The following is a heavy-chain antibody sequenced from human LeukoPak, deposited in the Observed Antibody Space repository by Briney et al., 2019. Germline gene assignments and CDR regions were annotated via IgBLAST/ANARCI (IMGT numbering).Heavy chain of an antibody. Sequence: QSGGSLRLSCAASGFTFSSYAMSWVRQAPGKGLEWVSAISGSGGSTYYADSVKGRFTISRDNSKNTLSLQMNSLRAEDTAVYYCAKRSSTGHYYYYMDVWGKGTTVTVSS. CDR2: ISGSGGST. CDR3: AKRSSTGHYYYYMDV. J-gene: IGHJ6*03. CDR1: GFTFSSYA. D-gene: IGHD2-2*01. V-gene: IGHV3-23*01.